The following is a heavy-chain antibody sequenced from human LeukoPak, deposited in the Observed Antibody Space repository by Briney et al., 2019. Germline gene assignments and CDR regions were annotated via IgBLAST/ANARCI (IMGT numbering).Heavy chain of an antibody. CDR3: ATILLITDAFDI. Sequence: GESLKISCKGSGYSFSNYWIAWVRQMPGKGLEWMGIIYPGDSDTRYSPSFQGQVTISADKSISTAYLQWSSLKASDTAMYYCATILLITDAFDIWGQGTKVTVSS. CDR2: IYPGDSDT. D-gene: IGHD3-9*01. CDR1: GYSFSNYW. J-gene: IGHJ3*02. V-gene: IGHV5-51*01.